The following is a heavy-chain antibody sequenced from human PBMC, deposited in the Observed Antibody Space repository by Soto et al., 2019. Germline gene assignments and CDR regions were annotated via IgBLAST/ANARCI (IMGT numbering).Heavy chain of an antibody. Sequence: GGSLRLSCAASGFTFSSYGMHWVRQAPGKGPEWVAVIWYDGSNKYYADSVKGRFTISRDNSKNTLYLQMNSLRAEDTAVYYCARGGAGALFFDSWGQGTLVTVSS. J-gene: IGHJ4*02. V-gene: IGHV3-33*01. CDR1: GFTFSSYG. CDR3: ARGGAGALFFDS. D-gene: IGHD1-26*01. CDR2: IWYDGSNK.